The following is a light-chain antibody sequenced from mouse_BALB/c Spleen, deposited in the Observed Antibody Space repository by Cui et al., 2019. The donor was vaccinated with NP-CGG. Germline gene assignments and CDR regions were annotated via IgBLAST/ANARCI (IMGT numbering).Light chain of an antibody. CDR2: GTN. Sequence: QAVVSPESEPTTSPGETVTLTCRSSTGAVIISNYANWVQEKPDHLFTGLIGGTNNRAPGVPARFSGSLIGDKAALTITGAQTEDEAIYFCALWYSNHWVFGGGTKLTVL. CDR1: TGAVIISNY. J-gene: IGLJ1*01. CDR3: ALWYSNHWV. V-gene: IGLV1*01.